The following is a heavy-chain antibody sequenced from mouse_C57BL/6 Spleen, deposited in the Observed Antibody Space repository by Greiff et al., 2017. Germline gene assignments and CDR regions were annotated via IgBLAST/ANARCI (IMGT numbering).Heavy chain of an antibody. Sequence: VQLQQPGAELVKPGASVKLSCKASGYTFTSSWMHWVKQRPGQGLEWIGMIHPNSGSTNYNEKFKSKATLTVDKSSSTAYMQLSSLTSEDSAVYYCAPIYYGYDGYAMDYWGQGTSVTVSS. D-gene: IGHD2-2*01. CDR1: GYTFTSSW. CDR2: IHPNSGST. V-gene: IGHV1-64*01. J-gene: IGHJ4*01. CDR3: APIYYGYDGYAMDY.